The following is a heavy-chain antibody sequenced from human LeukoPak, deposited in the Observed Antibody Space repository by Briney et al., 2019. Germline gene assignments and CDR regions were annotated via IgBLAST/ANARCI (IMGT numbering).Heavy chain of an antibody. D-gene: IGHD2-2*01. V-gene: IGHV1-8*03. CDR3: ARVGYCSSTSCYDY. CDR1: GYTFTTYD. CDR2: MYPTCGDT. Sequence: ASVKVSCKACGYTFTTYDINSVRQAAGQGREGVGWMYPTCGDTVLAQKFQGRVTIARNTSISTAYMELSSLRSEDTAVYYCARVGYCSSTSCYDYWGQGTLVTVSS. J-gene: IGHJ4*02.